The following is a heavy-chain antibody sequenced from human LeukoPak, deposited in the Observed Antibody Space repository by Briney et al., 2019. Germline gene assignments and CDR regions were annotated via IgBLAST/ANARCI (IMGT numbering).Heavy chain of an antibody. D-gene: IGHD3-9*01. J-gene: IGHJ5*02. Sequence: SVKASCKASGGTFSSYAISWVRQAPGQGLEWMGGIIPIFGTANYAQKFQGRVTITADKSTSTAYMELSSLRSEDTAVYYCARYFGALNWFDPWGQGTLVTVSS. V-gene: IGHV1-69*06. CDR2: IIPIFGTA. CDR1: GGTFSSYA. CDR3: ARYFGALNWFDP.